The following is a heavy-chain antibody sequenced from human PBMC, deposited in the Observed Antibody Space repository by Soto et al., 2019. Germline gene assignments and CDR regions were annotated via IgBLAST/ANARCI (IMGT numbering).Heavy chain of an antibody. J-gene: IGHJ3*02. V-gene: IGHV3-30-3*01. CDR3: AREVTGLNAFDI. D-gene: IGHD5-18*01. Sequence: GGSLRLSCAASGLTFDNYAMSWVRQAPGQGLEWVSVISHDGVHKFYANSVKGRFTISRENSKNTLYLEMNTLRAEDTAVYYCAREVTGLNAFDIWGQGTTVTVSS. CDR2: ISHDGVHK. CDR1: GLTFDNYA.